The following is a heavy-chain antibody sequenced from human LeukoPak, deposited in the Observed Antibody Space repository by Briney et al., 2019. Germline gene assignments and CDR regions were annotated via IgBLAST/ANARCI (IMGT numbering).Heavy chain of an antibody. CDR1: GGSISSSSYY. D-gene: IGHD3-22*01. CDR2: IYYSGST. J-gene: IGHJ6*03. Sequence: SETLSLTCTVSGGSISSSSYYWGWIRQPPGKGLEWIGSIYYSGSTYYNPSLKSRVTISVDKSKNRFSLRLNSVTAGDTAVYYCLNTYYYDSSGYYIYYMDVWGKGTTVSISS. CDR3: LNTYYYDSSGYYIYYMDV. V-gene: IGHV4-39*01.